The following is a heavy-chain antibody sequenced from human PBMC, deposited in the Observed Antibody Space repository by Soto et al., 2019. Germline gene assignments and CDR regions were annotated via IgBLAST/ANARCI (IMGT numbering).Heavy chain of an antibody. CDR3: ARDRSAGNYFYYGMDV. V-gene: IGHV3-33*01. D-gene: IGHD1-1*01. CDR1: GLNFNRNG. Sequence: QVQLVESGGGVVQPGRSLRLSCAASGLNFNRNGMHWVRQAPGKGPEWVAVIWYDGSKESYSDSVKGRFTISRDNSKNMLYLQMNSVRVEDTAVYFCARDRSAGNYFYYGMDVWGQGTTVTVSS. J-gene: IGHJ6*02. CDR2: IWYDGSKE.